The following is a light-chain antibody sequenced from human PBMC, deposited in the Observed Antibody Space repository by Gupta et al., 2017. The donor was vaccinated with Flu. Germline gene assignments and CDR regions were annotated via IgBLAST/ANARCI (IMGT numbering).Light chain of an antibody. Sequence: DIQMTESPSSVSASVVDRVTITCRASQGISSRVAWYQQKPGKAPRRLVYAGSTLQSGVPSRGSGSGSGTDFTLNIRRLQPEDVATYYGKTTHSSPVTFGQGTQVEIK. J-gene: IGKJ5*01. CDR2: AGS. V-gene: IGKV1-12*01. CDR3: KTTHSSPVT. CDR1: QGISSR.